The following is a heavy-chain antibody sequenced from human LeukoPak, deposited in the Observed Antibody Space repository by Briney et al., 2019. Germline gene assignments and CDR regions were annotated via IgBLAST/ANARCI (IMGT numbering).Heavy chain of an antibody. J-gene: IGHJ4*02. V-gene: IGHV3-53*01. D-gene: IGHD3-10*01. CDR3: ARGSSGDRLTFDY. CDR1: GFTVSSNY. Sequence: TGGSLRLSCAASGFTVSSNYMSWVRQAPGKGLEWASVIYSGGSTYYADSVKGRFTISRDNSKNTLYLQMNSLRAEDTAVYYCARGSSGDRLTFDYWGQGTLVTVSS. CDR2: IYSGGST.